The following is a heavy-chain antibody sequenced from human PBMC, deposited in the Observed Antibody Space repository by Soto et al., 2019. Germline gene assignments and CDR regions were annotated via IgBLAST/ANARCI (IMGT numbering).Heavy chain of an antibody. J-gene: IGHJ6*02. CDR2: IWYDGSNK. CDR3: AGPTDGDYADYYGMDV. D-gene: IGHD4-17*01. Sequence: QVQLVESGGGVVQPGRSLRLSCAASGFTFSSYGMHWVRQAPGKGLEWVAVIWYDGSNKYYADSVKGRFTISRDNSKNTLYLQMNSLRAEDTAVYYCAGPTDGDYADYYGMDVWGQGTTVTVSS. V-gene: IGHV3-33*01. CDR1: GFTFSSYG.